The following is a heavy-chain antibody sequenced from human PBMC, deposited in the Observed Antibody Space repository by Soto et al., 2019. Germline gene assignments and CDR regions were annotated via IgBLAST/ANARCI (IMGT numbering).Heavy chain of an antibody. CDR3: GTETPRRWGCISTSCYRYYYGMDV. J-gene: IGHJ6*02. Sequence: ASVKVSCKVSGYTLTELAMHWVRQAPGKGLEWMGGFDPEDGETIYAQKFQGRVTMTEDTSTDTAYMELSSLRSEDTAVYYCGTETPRRWGCISTSCYRYYYGMDVWGQGTTVTVSS. CDR2: FDPEDGET. CDR1: GYTLTELA. V-gene: IGHV1-24*01. D-gene: IGHD2-2*01.